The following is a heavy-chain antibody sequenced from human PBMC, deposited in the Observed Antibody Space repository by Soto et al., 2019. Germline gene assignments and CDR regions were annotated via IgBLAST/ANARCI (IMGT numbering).Heavy chain of an antibody. V-gene: IGHV4-61*01. CDR1: GGSVSSCSYY. Sequence: SETLSLTCTVSGGSVSSCSYYWSWIRQPPGKGLEWIGYIYYSGSTNYNPSLKSRVTISVDTSKNQFSLKLSSVTAADTAVYYCASVTRTCISTSCYRYYYGLDVWGQGTTVRVSS. D-gene: IGHD2-2*02. J-gene: IGHJ6*02. CDR2: IYYSGST. CDR3: ASVTRTCISTSCYRYYYGLDV.